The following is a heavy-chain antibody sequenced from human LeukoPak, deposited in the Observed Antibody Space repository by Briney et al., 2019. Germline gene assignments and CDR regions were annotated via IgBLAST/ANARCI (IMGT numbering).Heavy chain of an antibody. CDR1: GFTFDDYT. CDR3: AKGATWIQLWFLDY. CDR2: ISWDGGST. Sequence: PGGSLRLSCAASGFTFDDYTMHWVRQAPGKGLEWVSLISWDGGSTYYADSVKGRFTISRDNSKNSLYLQMNSLRTEDTALYYCAKGATWIQLWFLDYWGQGTLVTVSS. D-gene: IGHD5-18*01. V-gene: IGHV3-43*01. J-gene: IGHJ4*02.